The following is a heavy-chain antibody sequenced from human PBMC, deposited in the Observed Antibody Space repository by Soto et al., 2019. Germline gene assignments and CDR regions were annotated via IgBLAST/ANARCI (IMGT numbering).Heavy chain of an antibody. CDR3: ARRRIRAVHGFDY. Sequence: SETLSLTCTVSGGSISSSSYYWGWIRQPPGKGLEWIGSIYYSGSTYYNPSLKSRVTISVDTSKNQFSLKLSSVTAADTAVYYCARRRIRAVHGFDYWGQGTLVTVSS. D-gene: IGHD3-10*01. CDR1: GGSISSSSYY. V-gene: IGHV4-39*01. CDR2: IYYSGST. J-gene: IGHJ4*02.